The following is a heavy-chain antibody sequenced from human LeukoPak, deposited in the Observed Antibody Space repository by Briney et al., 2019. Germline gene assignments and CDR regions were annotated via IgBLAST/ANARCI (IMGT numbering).Heavy chain of an antibody. D-gene: IGHD3-10*01. CDR1: GGSISSGAYY. J-gene: IGHJ6*02. V-gene: IGHV4-31*03. Sequence: SETLSLTCTVSGGSISSGAYYWGWIRQHPGKGLEWFVYIYFSGSTYYNPSLKSRVTISVDTSKNQFSLRLSSVTAADTAVYYCARDSPKEEISGEYSYYGMDVWGQGTTVTVSS. CDR2: IYFSGST. CDR3: ARDSPKEEISGEYSYYGMDV.